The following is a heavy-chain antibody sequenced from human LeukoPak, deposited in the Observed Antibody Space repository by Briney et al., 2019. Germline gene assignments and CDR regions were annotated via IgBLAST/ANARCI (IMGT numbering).Heavy chain of an antibody. D-gene: IGHD3-22*01. CDR1: GGSFSGYY. V-gene: IGHV4-34*01. CDR3: ARGRYYYDSSGPGNSDFDY. CDR2: IIHSGST. J-gene: IGHJ4*02. Sequence: SETLSLTCAVYGGSFSGYYWSWIRQPPGKGLEWIGEIIHSGSTNYNPSLKSRVTISVDTSKNQFSLKLSSVTAADTAVYYCARGRYYYDSSGPGNSDFDYWGQGTLVTVSS.